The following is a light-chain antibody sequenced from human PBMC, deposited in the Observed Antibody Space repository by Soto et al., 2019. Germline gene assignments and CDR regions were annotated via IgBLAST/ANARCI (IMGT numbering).Light chain of an antibody. Sequence: QSVLTQPPSASGTPGQRVTISCSGSSSNIGTNTLNWYQQLPGTAPKLLIYNNNQRPSGVPDRFSGSKSGTSASLAISWLQSDIEADYYCAAWDDSLNGYVFGIGTKLTVL. J-gene: IGLJ1*01. CDR2: NNN. CDR3: AAWDDSLNGYV. V-gene: IGLV1-44*01. CDR1: SSNIGTNT.